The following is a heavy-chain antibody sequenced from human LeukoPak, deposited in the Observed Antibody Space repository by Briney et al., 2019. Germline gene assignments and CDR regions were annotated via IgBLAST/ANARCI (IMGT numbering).Heavy chain of an antibody. V-gene: IGHV3-23*01. CDR3: AKARYWGSYYFDC. CDR2: ISGSGGST. D-gene: IGHD7-27*01. CDR1: GFTFSSYS. Sequence: PGGSLRLSCAASGFTFSSYSMNWVRQAPGKGLEWVSAISGSGGSTYYADSVKGRFTISRDNSKNTLYLQMNSLRAEDTAVYYCAKARYWGSYYFDCWGQGTLVTVSS. J-gene: IGHJ4*02.